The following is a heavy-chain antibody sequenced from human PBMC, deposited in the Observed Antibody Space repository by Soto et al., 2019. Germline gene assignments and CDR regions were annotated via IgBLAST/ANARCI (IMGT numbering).Heavy chain of an antibody. CDR1: GGTFSSYA. Sequence: ASVKVSCKASGGTFSSYAISWVRQAPGQGLEWMGGIIPIFGTANYAQKFQGRVTITADESTSTAYMELSSLRSEDTAVYYCARDPLPSPPGQPLPVPDWGQGTLVTVSS. CDR3: ARDPLPSPPGQPLPVPD. J-gene: IGHJ4*02. V-gene: IGHV1-69*13. CDR2: IIPIFGTA. D-gene: IGHD1-26*01.